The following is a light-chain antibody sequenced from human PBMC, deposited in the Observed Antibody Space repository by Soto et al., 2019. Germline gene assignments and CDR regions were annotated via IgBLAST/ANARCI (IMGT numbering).Light chain of an antibody. CDR3: MQGTHWPQVPYT. V-gene: IGKV2-30*01. J-gene: IGKJ2*01. CDR1: QSLVYSDGNTA. Sequence: DVVMTQSPLSLPVTLGQPASISCRSSQSLVYSDGNTALNWFQQRPGQSPRRLIYKVSNRDSGVPDRFSGSGSGTDFTLKISRVEAEDVGVYYCMQGTHWPQVPYTFGQGTKLELK. CDR2: KVS.